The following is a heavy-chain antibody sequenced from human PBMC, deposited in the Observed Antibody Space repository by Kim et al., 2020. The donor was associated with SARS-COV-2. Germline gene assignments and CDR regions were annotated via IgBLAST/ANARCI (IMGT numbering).Heavy chain of an antibody. J-gene: IGHJ4*02. Sequence: VKGRFTLSRDNSKNTQYLQMDSLRAEDTAIYYCVKEAAFTTIVVDYYFDYWGQGTLVTVSS. V-gene: IGHV3-30*02. D-gene: IGHD3-22*01. CDR3: VKEAAFTTIVVDYYFDY.